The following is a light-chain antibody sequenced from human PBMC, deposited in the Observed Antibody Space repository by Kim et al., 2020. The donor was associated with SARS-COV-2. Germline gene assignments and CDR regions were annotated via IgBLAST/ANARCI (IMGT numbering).Light chain of an antibody. CDR3: QAWDSRTAI. Sequence: SYELTQPPSVSVSPGQTARITCSGEKLEDKYVSWYQQRPGQSPLLVIYQDIKRPSGIPARFSGSNSGNTATLTVGETQAMDEADYYCQAWDSRTAIFGGG. J-gene: IGLJ2*01. CDR2: QDI. V-gene: IGLV3-1*01. CDR1: KLEDKY.